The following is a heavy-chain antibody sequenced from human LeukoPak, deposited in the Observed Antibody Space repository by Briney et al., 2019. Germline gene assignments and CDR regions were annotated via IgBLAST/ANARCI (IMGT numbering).Heavy chain of an antibody. Sequence: GESLRISCKGSGYSFTSYWISWVRQMPGKGLEWMGRIDPSDSYTNYSPSFQGHVTISADKSISTAYLQWSSLKASDTAMYYCARHQLGGYYFDNSGYDYWGQGTLVTVSS. CDR1: GYSFTSYW. CDR3: ARHQLGGYYFDNSGYDY. D-gene: IGHD3-22*01. V-gene: IGHV5-10-1*01. CDR2: IDPSDSYT. J-gene: IGHJ4*02.